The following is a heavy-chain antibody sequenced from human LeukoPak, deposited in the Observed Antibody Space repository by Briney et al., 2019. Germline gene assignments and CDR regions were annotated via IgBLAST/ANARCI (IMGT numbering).Heavy chain of an antibody. J-gene: IGHJ4*02. Sequence: PSETLSLTCTVSGYSISSGYYWSWIRQPPGKGLEWIGEIFHSGSTNYNPSLQSRVTISVDKSKNQFSLKLSSVTAVDTAVYYCARIRPSHYYDSSGGFKSYFDYWGQGTLVTVSS. CDR2: IFHSGST. D-gene: IGHD3-22*01. CDR1: GYSISSGYY. V-gene: IGHV4-38-2*02. CDR3: ARIRPSHYYDSSGGFKSYFDY.